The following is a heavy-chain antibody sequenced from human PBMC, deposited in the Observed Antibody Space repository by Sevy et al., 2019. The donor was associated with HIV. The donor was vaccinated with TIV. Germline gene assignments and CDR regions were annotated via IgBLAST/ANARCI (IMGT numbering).Heavy chain of an antibody. CDR1: GYSFTSYW. CDR3: ARHYPYSNYESYYYYYMDV. CDR2: IYPGDSDT. V-gene: IGHV5-51*01. J-gene: IGHJ6*03. D-gene: IGHD4-4*01. Sequence: GESLKISCKGSGYSFTSYWIGWVRQMPGKGLEWMGIIYPGDSDTRNSPSFQGQATISADKSTSTAYLPWSSLKASVTALNYCARHYPYSNYESYYYYYMDVWGKGTTVTVSS.